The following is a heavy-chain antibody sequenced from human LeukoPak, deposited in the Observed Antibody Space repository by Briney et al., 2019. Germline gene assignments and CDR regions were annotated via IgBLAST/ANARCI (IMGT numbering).Heavy chain of an antibody. J-gene: IGHJ4*02. CDR2: IKEDGSDA. CDR3: ARDIPYGLSYFDY. D-gene: IGHD2-2*02. Sequence: GGSLRLSCSASGFTFRSFWMTWVRQAPGKGLRLVANIKEDGSDANYVDAVKGRFTISRHNAKDSLYLQMNSVRPEDTAVYYCARDIPYGLSYFDYWGQGTLVTVSS. CDR1: GFTFRSFW. V-gene: IGHV3-7*04.